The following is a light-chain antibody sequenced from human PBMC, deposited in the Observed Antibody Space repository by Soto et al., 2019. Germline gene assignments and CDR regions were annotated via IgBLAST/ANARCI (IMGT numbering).Light chain of an antibody. CDR2: DAS. CDR1: QSITSW. Sequence: DIQMTQSPSTLSASVGDRVTITCRVSQSITSWLAWYQQKPGKAPKVLIYDASSLDSGVPSRFSGSGSGTEFTLTISSLQPDDFATYYCQQYNTYSRTFGQGTKVEIK. V-gene: IGKV1-5*01. CDR3: QQYNTYSRT. J-gene: IGKJ1*01.